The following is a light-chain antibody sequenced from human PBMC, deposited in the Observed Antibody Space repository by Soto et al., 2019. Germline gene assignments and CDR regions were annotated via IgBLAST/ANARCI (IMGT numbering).Light chain of an antibody. CDR3: CSYAGSYTVV. CDR1: SSDVGGYNS. V-gene: IGLV2-11*01. J-gene: IGLJ2*01. Sequence: QSVLTQPRSVSGSPGQSGTISCTGTSSDVGGYNSVSWYQQHPGKAPKLMMYDVSKRPSGVPDRFSGSKSGNTASLTISGLQAEDEADYYCCSYAGSYTVVFGGGTKLTVL. CDR2: DVS.